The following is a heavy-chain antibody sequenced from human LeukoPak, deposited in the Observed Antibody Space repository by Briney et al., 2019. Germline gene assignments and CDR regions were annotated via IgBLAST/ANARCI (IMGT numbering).Heavy chain of an antibody. CDR1: GFTFSSYW. CDR2: IKQDGSET. D-gene: IGHD2-21*01. V-gene: IGHV3-7*01. Sequence: GGSLRLSCAAFGFTFSSYWMSWVRQAPGKGLEWVASIKQDGSETYYVDSVKGRFIISKDNAQNLLFLQMNSLRVEDTAVYFCARDPSMTAVSAYSFDFWGQGTLVTVSS. CDR3: ARDPSMTAVSAYSFDF. J-gene: IGHJ4*02.